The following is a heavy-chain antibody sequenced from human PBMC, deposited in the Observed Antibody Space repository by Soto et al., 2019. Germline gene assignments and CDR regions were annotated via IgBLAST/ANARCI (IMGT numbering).Heavy chain of an antibody. CDR2: INHSGST. CDR1: GGSFSGYY. D-gene: IGHD3-3*01. J-gene: IGHJ4*02. Sequence: SETLSLTCAVYGGSFSGYYWSWIRQPPGKGLEWIGEINHSGSTNYNPSLKSRVTISVDTSKNQFSLKLSSVTAADTAVYYCAGYYDFWSGPGYWGQGTLVTVSS. CDR3: AGYYDFWSGPGY. V-gene: IGHV4-34*01.